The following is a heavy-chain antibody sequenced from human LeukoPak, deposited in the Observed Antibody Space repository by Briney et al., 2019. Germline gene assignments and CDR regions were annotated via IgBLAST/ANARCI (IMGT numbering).Heavy chain of an antibody. Sequence: SETLSLTCTVSGGSISSYYWSWIRQPPGKGLEWIGYIYYSGSTNYNPSLKSRVTISVDTSKNQFSLKLSSVTAADTAVYYCARVRFRREFDCWGQGTLVTVSS. CDR3: ARVRFRREFDC. CDR1: GGSISSYY. V-gene: IGHV4-59*01. D-gene: IGHD3-10*01. J-gene: IGHJ4*02. CDR2: IYYSGST.